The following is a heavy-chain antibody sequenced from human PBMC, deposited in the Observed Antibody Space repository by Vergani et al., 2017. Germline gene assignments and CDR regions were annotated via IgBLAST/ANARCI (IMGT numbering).Heavy chain of an antibody. CDR1: AGSISSSTYY. V-gene: IGHV4-39*01. Sequence: QLQLQESGPGLVKPSETLSLTFTVSAGSISSSTYYWGWIRQPPGKGLEWIGTISYSGSTYYNPSLESRVTISVDTSKNQFSLRLSSVTAADTAMYYCARRNGDYVDXFDYWGQGTLVTVSS. CDR2: ISYSGST. CDR3: ARRNGDYVDXFDY. J-gene: IGHJ4*02. D-gene: IGHD4-17*01.